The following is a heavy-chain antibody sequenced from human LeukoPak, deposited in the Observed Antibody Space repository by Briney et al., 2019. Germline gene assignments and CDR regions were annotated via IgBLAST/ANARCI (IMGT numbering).Heavy chain of an antibody. CDR3: ASSSSGWEQRAPFDY. Sequence: ASVKVSCKASGGTFISYAFSWVRQAPGQGLEWMGIINPSSGSTSYAQNFQGRVTMTRDTSTSTVYMELSSLRSEDTAVYYCASSSSGWEQRAPFDYWGQGTQVTVSS. D-gene: IGHD6-19*01. V-gene: IGHV1-46*01. CDR2: INPSSGST. J-gene: IGHJ4*02. CDR1: GGTFISYA.